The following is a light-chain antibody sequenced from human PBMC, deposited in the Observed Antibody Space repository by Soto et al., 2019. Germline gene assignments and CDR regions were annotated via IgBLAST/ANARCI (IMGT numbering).Light chain of an antibody. Sequence: DIQMTQSPSTLSASVGDRVTITCRATQRISTSFARYQQKPGKAPNLLISGASNLESGGPSRFSGSGSGTEFPLTISSLQPDDFSYYYCQQYYTYSTFGQGTKVDIK. J-gene: IGKJ1*01. CDR1: QRISTS. CDR2: GAS. CDR3: QQYYTYST. V-gene: IGKV1-5*01.